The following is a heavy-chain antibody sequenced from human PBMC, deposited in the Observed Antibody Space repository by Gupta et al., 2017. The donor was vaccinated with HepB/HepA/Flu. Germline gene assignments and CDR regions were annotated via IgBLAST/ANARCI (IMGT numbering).Heavy chain of an antibody. J-gene: IGHJ4*02. CDR1: GFTLTRYT. D-gene: IGHD3-10*01. V-gene: IGHV3-21*02. Sequence: EEQLAESGGGLVKPGGSLRLSCVGSGFTLTRYTMHWVRHAPGRGLEWISSMSGSGSHIYYRDSLKGRFTISGDSAKNSLHLQMNSLRAEDTAVYFCARDLASASWFAEFGYFDLWGPGTLVSVSS. CDR3: ARDLASASWFAEFGYFDL. CDR2: MSGSGSHI.